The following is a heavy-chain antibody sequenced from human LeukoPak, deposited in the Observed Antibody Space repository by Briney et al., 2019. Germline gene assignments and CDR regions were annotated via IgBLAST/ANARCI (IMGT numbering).Heavy chain of an antibody. J-gene: IGHJ4*02. Sequence: ASVKVSCKASGYTFTSYGISWVRQAPGQGLEWMGWISAYNGNTNYAQKLQSRVTMTTDTSTSTAYMELRSLRSDDTAVYYCARDRSPYSSGWYYFDYWGQGTLVTVSS. V-gene: IGHV1-18*01. CDR3: ARDRSPYSSGWYYFDY. CDR1: GYTFTSYG. CDR2: ISAYNGNT. D-gene: IGHD6-19*01.